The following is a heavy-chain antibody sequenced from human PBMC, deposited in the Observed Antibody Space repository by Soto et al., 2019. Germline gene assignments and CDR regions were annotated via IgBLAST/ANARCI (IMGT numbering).Heavy chain of an antibody. D-gene: IGHD3-10*01. CDR1: GFTFSNYW. CDR2: IIKDGSEK. CDR3: AGDWGDLGY. J-gene: IGHJ4*02. Sequence: XESLPLSCAASGFTFSNYWMTWVRQAPGKGLEWVANIIKDGSEKSYVDSVKGRFTIPRDHDKKSLSLEMNSLRVEDTAVYYWAGDWGDLGYWGQGTLVTVSS. V-gene: IGHV3-7*03.